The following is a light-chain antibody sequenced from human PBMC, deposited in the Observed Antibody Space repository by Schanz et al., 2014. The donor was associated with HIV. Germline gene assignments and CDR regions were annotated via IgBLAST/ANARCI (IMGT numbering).Light chain of an antibody. CDR2: DNN. V-gene: IGLV1-51*01. CDR3: GTWDSSLSAYV. J-gene: IGLJ1*01. Sequence: QSVLTQPPSVSAAPGQKVTISCSGSSSNIGTNYVSWYQQLPGTAPKLLIYDNNKRPSGIPDRFSGSKSGTSATLGITGLQTGDEADYYCGTWDSSLSAYVFGTGPQLTV. CDR1: SSNIGTNY.